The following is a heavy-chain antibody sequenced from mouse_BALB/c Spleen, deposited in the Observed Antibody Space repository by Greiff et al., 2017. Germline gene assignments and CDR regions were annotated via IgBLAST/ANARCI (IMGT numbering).Heavy chain of an antibody. CDR2: ILPGSGST. CDR1: GYTFSSYW. V-gene: IGHV1-9*01. CDR3: ARLGYARFAY. J-gene: IGHJ3*01. Sequence: VQLQQSGAELMKPGASVTISCKATGYTFSSYWIEWVKQRPGHGLEWIGEILPGSGSTNYNEKFKGKATFTADTSSNTAYMQLSSLTSEDSAVYYCARLGYARFAYWGQGTLVTVSA. D-gene: IGHD2-2*01.